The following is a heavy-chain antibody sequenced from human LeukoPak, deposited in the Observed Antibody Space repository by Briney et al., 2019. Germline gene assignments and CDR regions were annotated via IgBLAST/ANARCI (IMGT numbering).Heavy chain of an antibody. CDR3: VREDTPATANY. CDR2: ISGGGDIT. D-gene: IGHD2-21*02. CDR1: GFTFSSYA. Sequence: GGSLRLSCAASGFTFSSYAMSWVRQTAGKGLEWVSAISGGGDITYYADSVKGRFTISRDNSKDTLFLQMHSLRPGDTAVYYCVREDTPATANYWGQGTLVTISS. V-gene: IGHV3-23*01. J-gene: IGHJ4*02.